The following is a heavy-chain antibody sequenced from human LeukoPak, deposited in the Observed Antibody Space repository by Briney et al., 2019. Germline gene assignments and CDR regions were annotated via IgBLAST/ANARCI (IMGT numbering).Heavy chain of an antibody. CDR3: ARGPDGLRDTMP. V-gene: IGHV4-34*01. J-gene: IGHJ5*02. D-gene: IGHD3-10*01. CDR1: GGSFSGYY. Sequence: PSETLSLTCAVYGGSFSGYYWSWIRQPPGKGLEWIGEINHSGSTNYIPSLKSRVTISVDTSKNQFSLKLSSVTAADTAVYYCARGPDGLRDTMPWGQGTLVTVSS. CDR2: INHSGST.